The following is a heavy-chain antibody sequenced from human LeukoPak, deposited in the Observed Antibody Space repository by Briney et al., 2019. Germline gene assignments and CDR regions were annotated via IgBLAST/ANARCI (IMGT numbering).Heavy chain of an antibody. J-gene: IGHJ6*02. V-gene: IGHV4-39*07. CDR2: IFYSGNT. CDR1: GGSISSYY. Sequence: SETLSLTCTVSGGSISSYYWGWIRQPPGKGLEWIGSIFYSGNTYYNPSLESRVTISVDTSKNQFSLKLSSVTAADTAVYYCARDLSRITMIGVYGMDVWGQGTTVTVSS. CDR3: ARDLSRITMIGVYGMDV. D-gene: IGHD3-22*01.